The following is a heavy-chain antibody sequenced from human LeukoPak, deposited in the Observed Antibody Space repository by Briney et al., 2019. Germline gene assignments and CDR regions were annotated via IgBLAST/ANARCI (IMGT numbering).Heavy chain of an antibody. CDR2: ISSSNGYT. CDR3: ARVGAFSGSYSDY. D-gene: IGHD3-10*01. CDR1: GFTFSDYY. J-gene: IGHJ4*02. V-gene: IGHV3-11*06. Sequence: GGSLRLSCAASGFTFSDYYMSWIRQVPGKGLEWVSYISSSNGYTNYADSVKGRLTISRDNAKNSLFLQMNSLRAEDTAVYYCARVGAFSGSYSDYWGQGTLVTVSS.